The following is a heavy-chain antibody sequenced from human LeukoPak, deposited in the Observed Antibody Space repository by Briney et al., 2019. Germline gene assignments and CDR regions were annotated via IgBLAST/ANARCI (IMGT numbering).Heavy chain of an antibody. CDR3: ASGRSGGGSGSYFNYRLYYFDY. V-gene: IGHV4-34*01. D-gene: IGHD3-10*01. CDR1: GGSFSGYY. J-gene: IGHJ4*02. CDR2: INHSGST. Sequence: SETLSLTCAVYGGSFSGYYWSWIRQPPGKGLEWIGEINHSGSTNHNPSLKSRVTISLDTSKNQFSLKLTSVTAADTALYYCASGRSGGGSGSYFNYRLYYFDYWGQGTLVTVSS.